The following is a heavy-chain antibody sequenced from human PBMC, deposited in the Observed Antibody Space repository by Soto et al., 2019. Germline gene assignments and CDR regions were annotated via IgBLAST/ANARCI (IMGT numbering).Heavy chain of an antibody. Sequence: SVKVSCKASGGTFSSYAISWVRQAPGQGLEWMGGIIPIFGTANYAQKFQGRVTITADESTSTAYMELSSLRSEDTAVYYCARGPGTLYYYDSSGYPPFHHWGQGTLVTVSS. D-gene: IGHD3-22*01. CDR3: ARGPGTLYYYDSSGYPPFHH. V-gene: IGHV1-69*13. J-gene: IGHJ1*01. CDR1: GGTFSSYA. CDR2: IIPIFGTA.